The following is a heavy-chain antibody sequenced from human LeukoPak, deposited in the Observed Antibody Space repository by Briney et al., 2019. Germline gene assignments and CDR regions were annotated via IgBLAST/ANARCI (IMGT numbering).Heavy chain of an antibody. J-gene: IGHJ4*02. V-gene: IGHV1-2*02. Sequence: ASVKVSRKASGYIFSAFVIHWVRQAPGQGLEWMGWINPNNGGTNYAQKFRGRVTMTRDTSVSTAYMELRGLRSDDTSVYYCARDRTDTGLDLWHWGQGTRVTVSS. D-gene: IGHD3/OR15-3a*01. CDR1: GYIFSAFV. CDR2: INPNNGGT. CDR3: ARDRTDTGLDLWH.